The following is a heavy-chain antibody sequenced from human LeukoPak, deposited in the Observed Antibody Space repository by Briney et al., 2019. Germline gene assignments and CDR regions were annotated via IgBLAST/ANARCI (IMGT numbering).Heavy chain of an antibody. CDR1: GFTFSDYY. D-gene: IGHD1-26*01. CDR2: ISPSGSTI. V-gene: IGHV3-11*01. Sequence: SGGSLRLSCAASGFTFSDYYMSWIRQAPGRGLEWLSYISPSGSTIYEADSMKGRFTISRDNARNSLFLQMNSLRAEDTAVYYCARAWVRGATESNWFDPWGQGTLVTVSS. J-gene: IGHJ5*02. CDR3: ARAWVRGATESNWFDP.